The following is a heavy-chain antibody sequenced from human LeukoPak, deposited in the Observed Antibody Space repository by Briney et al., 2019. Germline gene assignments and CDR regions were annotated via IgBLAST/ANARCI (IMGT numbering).Heavy chain of an antibody. J-gene: IGHJ5*02. V-gene: IGHV3-74*01. CDR2: IYVDGRTT. CDR3: IRDFRSADL. CDR1: GFTVSSNY. Sequence: PPGGSLRLSCAASGFTVSSNYMSWVRQPPGKGLVWVSRIYVDGRTTNYADSVKGRFTISRDNAKNTVYLEMNSLSVEDTATYYCIRDFRSADLWGQGTLVTVTS.